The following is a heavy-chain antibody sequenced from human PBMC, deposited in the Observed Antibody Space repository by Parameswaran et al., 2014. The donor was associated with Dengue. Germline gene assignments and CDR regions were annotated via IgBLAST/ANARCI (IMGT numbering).Heavy chain of an antibody. Sequence: SWVRQAPGQGLEWMGRIIPFLGIANYAQKFQGRVTITADKSTSTAYMELSSLTSEDTAMYFCARDLTVAGTYYYYMDVWGKGTTVTVSS. J-gene: IGHJ6*03. CDR2: IIPFLGIA. CDR3: ARDLTVAGTYYYYMDV. D-gene: IGHD6-19*01. V-gene: IGHV1-69*04.